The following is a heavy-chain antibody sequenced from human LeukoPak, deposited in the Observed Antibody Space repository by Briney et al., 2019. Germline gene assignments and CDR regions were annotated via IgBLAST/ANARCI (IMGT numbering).Heavy chain of an antibody. V-gene: IGHV3-11*01. J-gene: IGHJ4*02. CDR2: ISSSGSTI. CDR3: AREYSSGWYFRRTFDY. CDR1: GFTFSDYY. Sequence: GGSLRLSCAASGFTFSDYYMSWIRQAPRKGLEWVSYISSSGSTIYYADSVKGRFTISRDNAKNSLYLQMNSLRAEDTAVYYCAREYSSGWYFRRTFDYWGQGTLVTVSS. D-gene: IGHD6-19*01.